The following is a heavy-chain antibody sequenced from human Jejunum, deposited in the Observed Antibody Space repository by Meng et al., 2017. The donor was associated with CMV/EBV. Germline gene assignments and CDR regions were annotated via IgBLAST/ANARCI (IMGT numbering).Heavy chain of an antibody. CDR2: LWYDGSRK. D-gene: IGHD3-22*01. V-gene: IGHV3-33*01. J-gene: IGHJ4*02. CDR3: ARDNDGSSHYSQFDY. CDR1: GFPLNSYG. Sequence: SGFPLNSYGIHGVRQFPGKGLEWVAVLWYDGSRKYFADSVQGRFSISRDDSENTVYLQMNSLRAEDTAVYYCARDNDGSSHYSQFDYWGQGTLVTVSS.